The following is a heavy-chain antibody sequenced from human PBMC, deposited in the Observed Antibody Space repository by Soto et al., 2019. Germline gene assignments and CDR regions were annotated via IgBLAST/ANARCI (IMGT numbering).Heavy chain of an antibody. CDR2: ILVGGST. D-gene: IGHD2-8*02. V-gene: IGHV3-23*01. Sequence: QSGGSLRLSCAASGFTCSGYDMSWVRQAPGKGLEWVSTILVGGSTHYPDSVKGRFTISRDNSKNTVFLQMNSLTAGDTAVYYCAKATATGGGAFDIRGQGTMVTVSS. CDR1: GFTCSGYD. J-gene: IGHJ3*02. CDR3: AKATATGGGAFDI.